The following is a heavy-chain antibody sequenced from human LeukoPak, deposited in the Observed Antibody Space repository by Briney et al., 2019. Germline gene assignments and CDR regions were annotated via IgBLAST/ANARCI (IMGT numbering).Heavy chain of an antibody. Sequence: ASVKVSCKASGYTFTGYYMHWVRQAPGQGLEWMGWINPNSGGTNYAQKFQGRVTMTRDTSISTAYMELSRLRSDDTAVYYCASTAQFWSGYQTNWFDPWGQGTLVTVSS. CDR2: INPNSGGT. V-gene: IGHV1-2*02. CDR3: ASTAQFWSGYQTNWFDP. J-gene: IGHJ5*02. D-gene: IGHD3-3*01. CDR1: GYTFTGYY.